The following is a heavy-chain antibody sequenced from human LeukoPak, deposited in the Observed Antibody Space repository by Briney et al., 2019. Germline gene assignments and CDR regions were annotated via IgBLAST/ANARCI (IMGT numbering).Heavy chain of an antibody. V-gene: IGHV1-69*13. CDR2: IIPIFGTA. CDR1: GGTFSSYA. D-gene: IGHD2-2*01. CDR3: AGGYCSSTSCYAPRVH. Sequence: ASAKVSCKASGGTFSSYAISWVRQAPGQGLEWMGGIIPIFGTANYAQKFQGRVTITADESTSTAYMELSSLRSEDAAVYYCAGGYCSSTSCYAPRVHWGQGTLVTVSS. J-gene: IGHJ4*02.